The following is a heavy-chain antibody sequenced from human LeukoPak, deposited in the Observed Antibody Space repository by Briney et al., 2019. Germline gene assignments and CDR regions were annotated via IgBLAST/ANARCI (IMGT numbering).Heavy chain of an antibody. CDR2: IKEDGSEK. D-gene: IGHD5-12*01. J-gene: IGHJ4*02. Sequence: TGGSLRLSCAASGFTFSNYWMSWVRQAPGKGLEWVANIKEDGSEKYYVDSVKGRFTISRDNAKNSVYLQMKSLRVEDTAVYYCASQGVYSGSDLDYFDYWGQGALGTVSS. V-gene: IGHV3-7*01. CDR3: ASQGVYSGSDLDYFDY. CDR1: GFTFSNYW.